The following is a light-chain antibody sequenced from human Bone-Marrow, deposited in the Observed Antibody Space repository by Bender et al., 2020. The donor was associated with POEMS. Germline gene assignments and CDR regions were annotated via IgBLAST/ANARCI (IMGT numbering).Light chain of an antibody. CDR2: SDN. CDR3: AAWDAGLSGGV. J-gene: IGLJ3*02. Sequence: QSVLTQPPSASGTPGQRVTISCSGSNSNIGTNAVNWYQQFPGTAPKLLIYSDNQRPSGVPDRCYAFKSGTSASLAIRGLQSEDEAGYYCAAWDAGLSGGVFGGGTKLTGL. CDR1: NSNIGTNA. V-gene: IGLV1-44*01.